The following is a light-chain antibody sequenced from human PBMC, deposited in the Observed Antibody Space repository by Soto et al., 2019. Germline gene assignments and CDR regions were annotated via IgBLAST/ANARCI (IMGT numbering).Light chain of an antibody. CDR2: EDS. Sequence: QSALTQPASVSGSPGQSITISCTGTSSDVGSYNLVSWYQQHPGKVPKLMIYEDSKRPSGVSNRFSGSKSGNTASLTISGLQAEDEADYYCCSSAGSHTLVFGGGTKLTVL. CDR3: CSSAGSHTLV. CDR1: SSDVGSYNL. J-gene: IGLJ3*02. V-gene: IGLV2-23*01.